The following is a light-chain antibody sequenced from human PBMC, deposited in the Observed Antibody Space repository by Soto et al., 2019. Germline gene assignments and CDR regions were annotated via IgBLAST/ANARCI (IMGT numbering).Light chain of an antibody. CDR3: QQYSSSPSIT. Sequence: VLTQSPGTLSLSPGERATPSLRALQSVSSGYLAWYQQKPGQAPRLLIYGASTRATGIPDRFSGSGSGTDFTLTISRLEPEDFAVYYCQQYSSSPSITFGQGTRLEIK. V-gene: IGKV3-20*01. J-gene: IGKJ5*01. CDR1: QSVSSGY. CDR2: GAS.